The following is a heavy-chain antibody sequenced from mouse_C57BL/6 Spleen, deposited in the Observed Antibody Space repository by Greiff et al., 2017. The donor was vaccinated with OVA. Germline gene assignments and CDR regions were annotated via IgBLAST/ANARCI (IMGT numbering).Heavy chain of an antibody. V-gene: IGHV2-5*01. CDR2: IWRGGST. CDR1: GFSLTSYG. D-gene: IGHD1-1*01. J-gene: IGHJ4*01. CDR3: AKGDYYGSTSYAMDY. Sequence: VKVVESGPGLVQPSQSLSITCTVSGFSLTSYGVHWVRQSPGKGLEWLGVIWRGGSTDYNAAFMSRLSITKDNSKSQVFFKMNSLQADDTAIYYCAKGDYYGSTSYAMDYWGQGTSVTVSS.